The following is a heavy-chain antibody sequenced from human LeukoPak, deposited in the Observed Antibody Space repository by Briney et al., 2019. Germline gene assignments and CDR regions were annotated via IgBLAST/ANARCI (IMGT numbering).Heavy chain of an antibody. CDR3: ARPSVNGGKRDWGFDY. CDR1: GGTFSSYA. CDR2: IIPIFGTA. D-gene: IGHD4-23*01. V-gene: IGHV1-69*01. Sequence: SVKVSCTASGGTFSSYAISWVRQAPGQGLEWMGGIIPIFGTANYAQKFQGRVTITADESTSTAYMELSSLRSEDTAVYYRARPSVNGGKRDWGFDYWGQGTLVTVSS. J-gene: IGHJ4*02.